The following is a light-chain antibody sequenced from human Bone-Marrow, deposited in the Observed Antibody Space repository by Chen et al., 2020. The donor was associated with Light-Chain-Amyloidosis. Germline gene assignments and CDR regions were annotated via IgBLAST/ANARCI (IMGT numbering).Light chain of an antibody. CDR3: QSADSSGTYEVV. Sequence: YELTQPPSVSLSPGQTVRITCSGNDLPTKYAYWYQQKPGRAPVLVIHRDTERPSGISERFSGSSSGTTATLTISGVQAEDEAEYHCQSADSSGTYEVVFGGGTKLTVL. CDR1: DLPTKY. J-gene: IGLJ2*01. CDR2: RDT. V-gene: IGLV3-25*03.